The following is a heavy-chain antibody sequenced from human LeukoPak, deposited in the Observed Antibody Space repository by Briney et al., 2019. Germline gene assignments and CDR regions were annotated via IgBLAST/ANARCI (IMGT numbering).Heavy chain of an antibody. J-gene: IGHJ4*02. D-gene: IGHD1-26*01. V-gene: IGHV3-48*02. Sequence: QAGGSLRLSCAASGFTFSSYSMNWVRQAPGKGLEWVSFIIGSGDLIYYADSVKGRFTISRDNAKNSLYLQMNSLRDEDTAVYYCARVRGATLSYHYFDYWGQGALVTVSS. CDR2: IIGSGDLI. CDR3: ARVRGATLSYHYFDY. CDR1: GFTFSSYS.